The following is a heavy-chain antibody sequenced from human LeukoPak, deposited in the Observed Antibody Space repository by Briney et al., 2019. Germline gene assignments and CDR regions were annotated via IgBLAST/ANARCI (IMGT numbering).Heavy chain of an antibody. J-gene: IGHJ4*02. CDR3: ARDKAAVYFDY. CDR2: IIPIFGTA. V-gene: IGHV1-69*01. Sequence: SVKVSCKASGGTFSSYAISWVRQAPGQRLEWMGGIIPIFGTANYAQKFQGRVTITADESTSTAYMELSSLRSEDTAVYYCARDKAAVYFDYWGQGTLVSVSS. CDR1: GGTFSSYA. D-gene: IGHD6-13*01.